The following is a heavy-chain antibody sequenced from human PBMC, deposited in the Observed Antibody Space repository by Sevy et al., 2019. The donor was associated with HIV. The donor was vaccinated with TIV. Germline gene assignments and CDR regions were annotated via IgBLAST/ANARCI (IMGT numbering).Heavy chain of an antibody. D-gene: IGHD3-3*01. Sequence: GGSLRLSCAASGFTFRTYSMNWVRQAPGKGLEWLSSISGDSRYIYYSDSVKGRFTISRANAKNLLFLQMNNLRVEDTDIYCCASDFTIFGVVSGIDYWGQGNLVTVSS. CDR2: ISGDSRYI. V-gene: IGHV3-21*04. CDR1: GFTFRTYS. CDR3: ASDFTIFGVVSGIDY. J-gene: IGHJ4*02.